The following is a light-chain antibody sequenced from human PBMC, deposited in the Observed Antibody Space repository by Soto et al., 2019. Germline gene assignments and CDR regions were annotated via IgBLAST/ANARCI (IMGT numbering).Light chain of an antibody. CDR1: SGDIGGYNY. CDR3: SSYTNSDTWV. J-gene: IGLJ3*02. Sequence: QSALTQPASVSGSPGQSITFSCTGSSGDIGGYNYVSWYQQYPGKAPKLMIYEVSNRPSGFSNRFSASKSGNTASLPISGLQAEDETDYYCSSYTNSDTWVFGGGTKLTVL. CDR2: EVS. V-gene: IGLV2-14*01.